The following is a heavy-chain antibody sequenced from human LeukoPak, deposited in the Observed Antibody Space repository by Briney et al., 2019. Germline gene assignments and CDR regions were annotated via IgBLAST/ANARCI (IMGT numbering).Heavy chain of an antibody. J-gene: IGHJ3*02. CDR1: GFTFSTYA. V-gene: IGHV3-23*01. CDR3: AKDPVVGAPHVFDI. Sequence: GGSLRLSCAASGFTFSTYAMSWLRQAPGKGLEWVAAISGGILINTYYTDSVKGRFTISRDNSKNTLYLQMNSLRDDDTAVYYCAKDPVVGAPHVFDIWGQGTMVTVSS. CDR2: ISGGILINT. D-gene: IGHD3-16*02.